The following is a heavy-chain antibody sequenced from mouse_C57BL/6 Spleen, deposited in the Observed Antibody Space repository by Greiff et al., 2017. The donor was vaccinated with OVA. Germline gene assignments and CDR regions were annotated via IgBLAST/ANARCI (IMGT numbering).Heavy chain of an antibody. CDR3: AREGLRRVYAMDY. J-gene: IGHJ4*01. D-gene: IGHD2-4*01. Sequence: EVMLVESEGGLVQPGSSMKLSCTASGFTFSDYYMAWVRQVPEKGLEWVANINYDGSSTYYLDSLKSRFIISRDNAKNSLYLQMSSLKDEDTATYYCAREGLRRVYAMDYWGQGTSVTVSS. V-gene: IGHV5-16*01. CDR1: GFTFSDYY. CDR2: INYDGSST.